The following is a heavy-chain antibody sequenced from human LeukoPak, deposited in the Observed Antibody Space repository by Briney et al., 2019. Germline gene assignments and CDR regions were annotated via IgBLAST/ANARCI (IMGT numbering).Heavy chain of an antibody. D-gene: IGHD3-22*01. CDR1: GFTFSSYG. J-gene: IGHJ1*01. CDR2: IYSGGST. Sequence: GGSLRLSCAASGFTFSSYGMHWVRQAPGKGLEWVSVIYSGGSTYYADSVKGRFTISRDNSKNTLYLQMNSLRAEDTAVYYCARLQRITMIVVGASQHWGQGTLVTVSS. V-gene: IGHV3-NL1*01. CDR3: ARLQRITMIVVGASQH.